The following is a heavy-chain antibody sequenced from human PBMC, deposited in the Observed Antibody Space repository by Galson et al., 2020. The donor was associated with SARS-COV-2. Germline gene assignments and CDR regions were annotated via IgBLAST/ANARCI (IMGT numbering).Heavy chain of an antibody. CDR2: ISGSGGST. CDR3: AKAGVVGATFGYSFAY. V-gene: IGHV3-23*01. CDR1: GFTFSSYA. Sequence: GGSLRLSCAASGFTFSSYAMSWVRQAPGKGLEWVSAISGSGGSTYYADSVKGRFTISRDNSKNTLYLQMNSLRAEDTAVYYCAKAGVVGATFGYSFAYWGQGALVTVSS. D-gene: IGHD1-26*01. J-gene: IGHJ4*02.